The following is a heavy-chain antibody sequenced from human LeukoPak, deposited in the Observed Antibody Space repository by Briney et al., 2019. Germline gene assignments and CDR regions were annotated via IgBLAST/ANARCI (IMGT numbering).Heavy chain of an antibody. D-gene: IGHD1-26*01. CDR3: ATSSDPIVGARGYFEY. V-gene: IGHV3-30-3*01. CDR1: GFTFSSYA. J-gene: IGHJ4*02. CDR2: ISYDGSNK. Sequence: GRSLRLSCAASGFTFSSYAMHWVRQAPGKGLEWVAVISYDGSNKYYADSVEGRFTISRDNSKNTLYLQMNSLRAEDTAVYYCATSSDPIVGARGYFEYWGQGTLVTVSS.